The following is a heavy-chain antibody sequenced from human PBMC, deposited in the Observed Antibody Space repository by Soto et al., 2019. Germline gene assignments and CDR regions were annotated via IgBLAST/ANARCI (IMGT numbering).Heavy chain of an antibody. Sequence: EVQLVESGGGLVQPGGSLRLSCAASGFTFSSYDMHWVRQATGKGLEWVSAIGTAGDTYYPGSVKGRFTISREKAKNSLYLQMNSLRAEDTAVYYCARGHGDYASDYWGQGTLVTVSS. CDR3: ARGHGDYASDY. D-gene: IGHD4-17*01. CDR2: IGTAGDT. J-gene: IGHJ4*02. CDR1: GFTFSSYD. V-gene: IGHV3-13*01.